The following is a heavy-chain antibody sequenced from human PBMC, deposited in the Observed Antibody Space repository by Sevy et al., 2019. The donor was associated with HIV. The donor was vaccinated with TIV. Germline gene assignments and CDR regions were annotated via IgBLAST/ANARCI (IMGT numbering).Heavy chain of an antibody. CDR3: ATTLISSSWYKGFDY. V-gene: IGHV1-69*06. CDR2: IIPIFGTA. D-gene: IGHD6-13*01. J-gene: IGHJ4*02. Sequence: ASVKVSCKASGGTFSSYAISWVRQAPGQGIEWMGGIIPIFGTANYAQKFQGRVTITADKSTSTAYMELSSLRSEDTAVYYCATTLISSSWYKGFDYWGQGTMVTVSS. CDR1: GGTFSSYA.